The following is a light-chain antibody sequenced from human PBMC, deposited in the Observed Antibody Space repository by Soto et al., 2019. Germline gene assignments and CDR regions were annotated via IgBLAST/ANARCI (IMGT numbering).Light chain of an antibody. CDR3: AAWDARLSGPV. J-gene: IGLJ2*01. V-gene: IGLV1-47*02. CDR1: SSNIGSNY. Sequence: QSVLTQPPSASGTPGQRVTISCSGSSSNIGSNYIYWYQQIPGTAPTIVIYTNNQRPSGVPDRFSGSKSGTSASLAISGLRSEDEAVYYCAAWDARLSGPVFGGGTKLTVL. CDR2: TNN.